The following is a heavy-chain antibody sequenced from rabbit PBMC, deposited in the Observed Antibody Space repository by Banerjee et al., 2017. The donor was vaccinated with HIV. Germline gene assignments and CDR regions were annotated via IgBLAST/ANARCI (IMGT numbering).Heavy chain of an antibody. Sequence: QEQLVESGGGLVQPEGSLTLTCKASGFTLSSSDYMCWVRQAPGKGLEWIGCIVAGSSGTTYYASWAKGRFTISKTSSTTVTLQMTSLTAADTATYFCARWHISSYFHLWGPGTLVTVS. CDR1: GFTLSSSDY. CDR2: IVAGSSGTT. CDR3: ARWHISSYFHL. J-gene: IGHJ4*01. V-gene: IGHV1S45*01. D-gene: IGHD1-1*01.